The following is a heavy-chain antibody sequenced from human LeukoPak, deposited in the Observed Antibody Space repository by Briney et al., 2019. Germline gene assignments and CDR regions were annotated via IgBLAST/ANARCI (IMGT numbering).Heavy chain of an antibody. CDR1: GGSICGYY. V-gene: IGHV4-59*08. D-gene: IGHD5-18*01. J-gene: IGHJ4*02. Sequence: PSETLSLTCTVSGGSICGYYWSWIRQPPGKGLEWIGYIYYSGSTNYNPSLKSRVTISVDTSKNQFSLKLSSVTAADTAVYYCATTGDSYGHYFDYWGQGTLVTVSS. CDR3: ATTGDSYGHYFDY. CDR2: IYYSGST.